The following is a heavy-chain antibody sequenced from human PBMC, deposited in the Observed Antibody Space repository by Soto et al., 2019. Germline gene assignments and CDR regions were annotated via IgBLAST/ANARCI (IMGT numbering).Heavy chain of an antibody. CDR2: IIPIFGTA. Sequence: SVKVSCKASGGTFSSYAISWVRQAAGRGLEWMGGIIPIFGTANYAQKFQGRVTITADESTSTAYMEVSSVRAEETAVYYCGAFWSGSVGYCDYGMDVLGQGTTVTV. J-gene: IGHJ6*02. CDR3: GAFWSGSVGYCDYGMDV. V-gene: IGHV1-69*13. CDR1: GGTFSSYA. D-gene: IGHD3-3*01.